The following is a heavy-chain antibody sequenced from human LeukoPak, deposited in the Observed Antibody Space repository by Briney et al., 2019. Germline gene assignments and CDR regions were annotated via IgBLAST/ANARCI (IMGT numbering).Heavy chain of an antibody. V-gene: IGHV3-48*03. CDR1: GFTFSSYE. J-gene: IGHJ4*02. D-gene: IGHD3-22*01. CDR2: ISSSGGY. Sequence: GGSLRLSCAASGFTFSSYEMNWVRQAPEKGLEWIAYISSSGGYMYADSVKGRFTISRDNAKNTLYLQMNSLRAEDTAVYYCARRYYDSSGYDFYFDYWGQGTLVTVSS. CDR3: ARRYYDSSGYDFYFDY.